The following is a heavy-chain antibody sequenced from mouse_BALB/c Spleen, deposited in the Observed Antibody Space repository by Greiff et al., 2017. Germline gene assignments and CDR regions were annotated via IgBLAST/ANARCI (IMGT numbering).Heavy chain of an antibody. CDR1: GYTFSSYW. D-gene: IGHD2-3*01. CDR3: ARYDPFAY. V-gene: IGHV1-9*01. CDR2: ILPGSGST. J-gene: IGHJ3*01. Sequence: QVQLQQSGAGLMKPGASVKISCTATGYTFSSYWIAWVKQRPGHGLEWVGEILPGSGSTNYNEKFKGQSTFTADTSSNTAYMQLSSLTSEDSAVYYCARYDPFAYWGQGTLVTVSA.